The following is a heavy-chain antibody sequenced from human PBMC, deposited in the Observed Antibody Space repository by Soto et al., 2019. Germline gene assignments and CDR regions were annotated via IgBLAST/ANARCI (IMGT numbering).Heavy chain of an antibody. CDR1: GFTFRGSA. CDR2: LTNKLNNYAT. D-gene: IGHD3-9*01. J-gene: IGHJ6*02. CDR3: GYDSLSGHYSVGQTSGMDV. Sequence: EVQLVESGGGLVQPGGSLKLSCAASGFTFRGSAIHWVRQASGKGLERVGRLTNKLNNYATEYAASATGRFTISRDDSKNMAFLQMNSLKIDYTAVYYCGYDSLSGHYSVGQTSGMDVWGQGTTGTGSS. V-gene: IGHV3-73*02.